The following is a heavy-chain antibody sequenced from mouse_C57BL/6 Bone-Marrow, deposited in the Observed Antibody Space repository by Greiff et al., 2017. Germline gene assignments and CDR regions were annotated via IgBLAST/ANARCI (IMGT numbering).Heavy chain of an antibody. J-gene: IGHJ1*03. CDR1: GYTFTSYW. CDR3: ARRYYGSSYGYWYFDV. V-gene: IGHV1-55*01. D-gene: IGHD1-1*01. CDR2: IYPGSGST. Sequence: VQLQQPGAELVKPGASVKMSCKASGYTFTSYWITWVKQRPGQGLEWIGDIYPGSGSTNYNEKFKSKATLTVDTSSSTAYMQLSSLTSEDSAVYYCARRYYGSSYGYWYFDVWGTGTTVTVSS.